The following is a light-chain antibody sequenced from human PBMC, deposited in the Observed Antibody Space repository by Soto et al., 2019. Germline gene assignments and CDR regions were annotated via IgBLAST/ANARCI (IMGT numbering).Light chain of an antibody. Sequence: EIVLTQSPGTLSLSPGERATLSCRDSQSVSSSYLAWYQQKPGQAPRLLIYGASSRATGIPDRFSSSGSGTDFTLTISRLEPEDFAVYYCQQYGSSPPITFGQGTRLEIK. CDR3: QQYGSSPPIT. CDR2: GAS. CDR1: QSVSSSY. V-gene: IGKV3-20*01. J-gene: IGKJ5*01.